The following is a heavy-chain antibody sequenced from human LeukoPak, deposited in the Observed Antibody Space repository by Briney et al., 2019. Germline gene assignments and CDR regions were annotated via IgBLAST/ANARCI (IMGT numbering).Heavy chain of an antibody. J-gene: IGHJ5*02. CDR3: ARASISTIPSGFDP. V-gene: IGHV1-18*01. CDR1: GYTFTSYG. Sequence: GASVKVSCKASGYTFTSYGISWVRQAPGQGLEWMGWISAYNGNTNYAQKLQGRVTMTTDTSTSTACMELRSLRSDDTAVYYCARASISTIPSGFDPWGQGTLVTVSS. CDR2: ISAYNGNT. D-gene: IGHD3-3*02.